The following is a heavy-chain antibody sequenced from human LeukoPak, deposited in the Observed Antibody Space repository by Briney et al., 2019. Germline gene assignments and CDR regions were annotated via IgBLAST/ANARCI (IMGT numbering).Heavy chain of an antibody. V-gene: IGHV3-23*01. CDR1: GFTFSSYA. D-gene: IGHD6-13*01. CDR3: AKDWETSSSWVEEYFQH. J-gene: IGHJ1*01. CDR2: ISGGGGST. Sequence: GGSLRLSCAASGFTFSSYAMSWVRQAPGKGLEWVSAISGGGGSTYYADSVKGRFTISRDNSKNTLYLQMNSLRAEDTAVYYCAKDWETSSSWVEEYFQHWGQGTLVTVSS.